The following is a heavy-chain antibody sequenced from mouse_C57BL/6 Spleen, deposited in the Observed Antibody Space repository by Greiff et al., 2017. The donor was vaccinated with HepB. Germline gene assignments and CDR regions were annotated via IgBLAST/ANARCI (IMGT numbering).Heavy chain of an antibody. J-gene: IGHJ4*01. V-gene: IGHV3-5*01. CDR1: GISITTGNYR. CDR3: AREGDYDGYYAMDY. D-gene: IGHD2-3*01. Sequence: VQLKESGPGLVKPSQTVFLTCTVTGISITTGNYRWSWIRQFPGNKLEWIGYIYYSGTITYNPSLTSRTTITRDTPKNQFFLEMNSLTAEDTATYYCAREGDYDGYYAMDYWGQGTSVTVSS. CDR2: IYYSGTI.